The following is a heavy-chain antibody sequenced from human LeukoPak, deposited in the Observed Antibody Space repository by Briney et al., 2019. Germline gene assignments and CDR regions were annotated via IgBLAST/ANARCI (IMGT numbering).Heavy chain of an antibody. Sequence: ASVKVSCKASGYTFTGYYMHWVRQAPGQRLEWMGWINPNSGGTNYAQKFQGRVTMTRDTSISTAYMELSRLRSDDTAVYYCARDRPESAIAAAGITYYYSGMDVWGQGTTVTVSS. CDR3: ARDRPESAIAAAGITYYYSGMDV. CDR2: INPNSGGT. V-gene: IGHV1-2*02. D-gene: IGHD6-13*01. CDR1: GYTFTGYY. J-gene: IGHJ6*02.